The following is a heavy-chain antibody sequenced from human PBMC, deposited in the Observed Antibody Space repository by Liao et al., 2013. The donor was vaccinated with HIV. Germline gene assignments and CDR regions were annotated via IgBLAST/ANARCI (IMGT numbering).Heavy chain of an antibody. CDR2: IYYSANT. Sequence: QLQLQESGSGLVKPSQTLSLTCAVSGVSIRNTAYSWSWIRQPPGKGLEWIGSIYYSANTYFNPSLQSRVTISSDTSKNRISLRLTSVTAADTALYYCVLHVVRLLDRKDDAFDIWGQGTMVTVSS. CDR3: VLHVVRLLDRKDDAFDI. CDR1: GVSIRNTAYS. V-gene: IGHV4-30-2*03. D-gene: IGHD3-3*01. J-gene: IGHJ3*02.